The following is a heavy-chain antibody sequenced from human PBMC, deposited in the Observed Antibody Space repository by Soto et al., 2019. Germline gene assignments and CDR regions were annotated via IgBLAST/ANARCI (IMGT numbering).Heavy chain of an antibody. CDR1: GGSISSYY. D-gene: IGHD2-2*01. CDR2: IYDSGST. V-gene: IGHV4-59*08. Sequence: SETLSLTCTVSGGSISSYYWSWIRQPPGKGLEWIGYIYDSGSTNYNPSLKSRVTISVDTSKNQFSLKLSSVTAADTAVYYCGRQSSLAYYHMDVWGKGTTVTVSS. CDR3: GRQSSLAYYHMDV. J-gene: IGHJ6*03.